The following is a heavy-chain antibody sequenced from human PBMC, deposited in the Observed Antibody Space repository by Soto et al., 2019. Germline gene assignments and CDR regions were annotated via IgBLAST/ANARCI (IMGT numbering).Heavy chain of an antibody. CDR3: ARDAAPPYYDFWSGYYICGMDV. CDR2: ISYDGSNK. J-gene: IGHJ6*02. D-gene: IGHD3-3*01. V-gene: IGHV3-30-3*01. CDR1: GFTFSSYA. Sequence: PVGSLRLSCAASGFTFSSYAMHWVRQAPGKGLEWVAVISYDGSNKYYADSVKGRFTISRDNSKNTLYLQMNSLRAEDTAVYYCARDAAPPYYDFWSGYYICGMDVWGQGTTVTVSS.